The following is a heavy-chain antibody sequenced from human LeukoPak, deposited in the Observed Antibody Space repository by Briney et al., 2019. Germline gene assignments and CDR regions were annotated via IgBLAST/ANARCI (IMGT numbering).Heavy chain of an antibody. Sequence: ASVKVSCKVSGYTLTELSMHWVRQAPGKGLEWMGGFDPEDGETIYAQKFQGRVTMTEDTSTDTAYMELSSLRSDDTAVYYCARGTRVYASEQLYNWFDPWGQGTLVTVSS. V-gene: IGHV1-24*01. CDR3: ARGTRVYASEQLYNWFDP. CDR2: FDPEDGET. J-gene: IGHJ5*02. D-gene: IGHD1-1*01. CDR1: GYTLTELS.